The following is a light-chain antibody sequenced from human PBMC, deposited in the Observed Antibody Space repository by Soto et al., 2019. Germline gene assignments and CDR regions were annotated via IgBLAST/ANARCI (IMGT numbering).Light chain of an antibody. V-gene: IGKV1-27*01. CDR3: QKYNGAPLT. CDR1: QGISIY. J-gene: IGKJ4*02. CDR2: DAS. Sequence: DIQMTQSPSSLSASVGDRVTITCRASQGISIYLAWYQQNPGKVPKLLIYDASTLQSGVPSQFSGSGSGTDFTLTISGLQPEDVATYYCQKYNGAPLTFGGGTKVEIK.